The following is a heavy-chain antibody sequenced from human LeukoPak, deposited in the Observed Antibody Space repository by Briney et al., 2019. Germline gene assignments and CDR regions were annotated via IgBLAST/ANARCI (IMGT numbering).Heavy chain of an antibody. CDR1: GGTFSSYA. CDR3: ARDSYGYGAYYYGMDV. Sequence: SVKVSCKASGGTFSSYAISWVRQAPGQGLEWMGRIIPILGIANYAQKFQGRVTITADKSTSTAYMELSSLRSEDTAVYYCARDSYGYGAYYYGMDVWGQGTTVTVSS. V-gene: IGHV1-69*04. CDR2: IIPILGIA. J-gene: IGHJ6*02. D-gene: IGHD5-18*01.